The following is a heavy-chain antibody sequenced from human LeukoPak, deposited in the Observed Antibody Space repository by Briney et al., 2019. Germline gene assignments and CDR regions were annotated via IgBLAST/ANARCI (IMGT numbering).Heavy chain of an antibody. Sequence: GGSLRLSCAPPGFTFSTYWMGWVGQAQGKGLEWLANINQGGSEKYYVDSVKGRFTISRDNAKNSLFLQMNSLRAEDTAVYYCARDVGDLWGQGTLVTVSS. J-gene: IGHJ4*02. V-gene: IGHV3-7*01. CDR1: GFTFSTYW. D-gene: IGHD2-21*02. CDR2: INQGGSEK. CDR3: ARDVGDL.